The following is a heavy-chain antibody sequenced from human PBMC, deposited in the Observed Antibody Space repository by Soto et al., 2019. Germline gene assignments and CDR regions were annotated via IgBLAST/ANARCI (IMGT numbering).Heavy chain of an antibody. Sequence: PSETLSHTCAVYGGSFSGYYWSWIRQPPGKGLEWIGEINHSGSTNYNPSLKSRVTISVDTSKNQFSLKLSSVTAADTAVYYCASDGIRITIIRGSVHWGQGTLVT. CDR3: ASDGIRITIIRGSVH. J-gene: IGHJ4*02. CDR1: GGSFSGYY. D-gene: IGHD3-10*01. V-gene: IGHV4-34*01. CDR2: INHSGST.